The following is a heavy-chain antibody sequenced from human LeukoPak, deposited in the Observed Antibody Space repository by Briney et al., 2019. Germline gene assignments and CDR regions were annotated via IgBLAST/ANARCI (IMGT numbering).Heavy chain of an antibody. D-gene: IGHD7-27*01. CDR3: ARGVLTGVLY. V-gene: IGHV4-34*01. CDR2: INHSGST. J-gene: IGHJ4*02. CDR1: GGSFSGYY. Sequence: SETRSLTCAVYGGSFSGYYWSWIRQPPGKGLEWIGEINHSGSTNYNPSLKSRVTISVDTSKNQFSLKLSSVTAADTAVYYCARGVLTGVLYWGQGTLVTVSS.